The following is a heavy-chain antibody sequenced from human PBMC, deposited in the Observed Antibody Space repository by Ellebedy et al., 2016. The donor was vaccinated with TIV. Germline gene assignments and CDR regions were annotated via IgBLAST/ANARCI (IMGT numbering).Heavy chain of an antibody. D-gene: IGHD1-1*01. Sequence: ASVKVSCKASGYTFSTHDLNWVRQATGQGLEWMGWMNPNSGNTGFAHRFQGRVAMTADTSMNTAYMELSSVGSDDTAVYYCARVGTGTTSLGYWGQGTLVTVSS. CDR3: ARVGTGTTSLGY. V-gene: IGHV1-8*01. CDR1: GYTFSTHD. J-gene: IGHJ4*02. CDR2: MNPNSGNT.